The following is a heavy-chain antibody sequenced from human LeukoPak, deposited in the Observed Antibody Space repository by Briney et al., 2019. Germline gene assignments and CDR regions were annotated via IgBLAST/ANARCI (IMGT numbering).Heavy chain of an antibody. CDR3: ARRRIVATIDS. V-gene: IGHV4-39*01. J-gene: IGHJ4*02. Sequence: PSETLSLTCTVSGGSISSSGYYWAWIRQSPEKGLQWIGSISYSGTTFYNPFLKSRLTISADTSKNQFSLKLTSVTAADTAVYYCARRRIVATIDSWGQGTRVTVSS. D-gene: IGHD5-12*01. CDR2: ISYSGTT. CDR1: GGSISSSGYY.